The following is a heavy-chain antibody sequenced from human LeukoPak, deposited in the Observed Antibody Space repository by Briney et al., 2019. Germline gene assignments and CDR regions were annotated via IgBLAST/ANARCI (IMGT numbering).Heavy chain of an antibody. J-gene: IGHJ3*02. V-gene: IGHV1-2*02. CDR1: GYTFTGYY. CDR3: ARVTIAVAARGAFDI. D-gene: IGHD6-19*01. CDR2: INPNSGGT. Sequence: ASVKVSCKASGYTFTGYYMHWVRQAPGQGREGMGWINPNSGGTNYAQKFQGRVTMNRDTSISTAYMELSRLRSDDTAVYYCARVTIAVAARGAFDIWGQGTMVTVSS.